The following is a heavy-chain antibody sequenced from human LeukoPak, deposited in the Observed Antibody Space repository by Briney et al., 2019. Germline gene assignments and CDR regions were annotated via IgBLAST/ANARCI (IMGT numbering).Heavy chain of an antibody. D-gene: IGHD3-22*01. CDR3: AKRGVVIRVILVGFHKEAYYFES. CDR1: GITLSNYG. Sequence: GGSLRLSCAVSGITLSNYGMSWVRQAPGKGLEWVAGISDSGGSTNYADSVKGRVTISRDKPKNTLYLQMNSLRAEDTAVYFCAKRGVVIRVILVGFHKEAYYFESWGQGALVTVSS. J-gene: IGHJ4*02. CDR2: ISDSGGST. V-gene: IGHV3-23*01.